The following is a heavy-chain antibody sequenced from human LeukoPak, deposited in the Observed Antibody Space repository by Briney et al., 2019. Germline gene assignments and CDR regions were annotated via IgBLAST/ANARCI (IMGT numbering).Heavy chain of an antibody. J-gene: IGHJ4*02. D-gene: IGHD1-26*01. CDR2: IKEDESAK. Sequence: TGGSLRLSCAASGFTFRIYWMAWVRQAPGKGLEWVANIKEDESAKHQADSVKGRFTISRDNAQNSVYLQMSSLRGEDTAVYYCARDVGGSLDYWGQGTLVTVSS. V-gene: IGHV3-7*01. CDR1: GFTFRIYW. CDR3: ARDVGGSLDY.